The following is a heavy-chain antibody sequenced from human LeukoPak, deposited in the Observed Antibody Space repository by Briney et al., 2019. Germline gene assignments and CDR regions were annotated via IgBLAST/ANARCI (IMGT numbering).Heavy chain of an antibody. D-gene: IGHD2-15*01. CDR1: GFTFSSYA. J-gene: IGHJ4*02. Sequence: GGPLRLSCAASGFTFSSYAMSWVRQAPGKGLEWVSAISGSGGSTYYADSVKGRFTISRDNSKNTLYLQMNSLRAEDTAVYYCAKADCSGGSCYYPDYWGQGTLVTVSS. V-gene: IGHV3-23*01. CDR3: AKADCSGGSCYYPDY. CDR2: ISGSGGST.